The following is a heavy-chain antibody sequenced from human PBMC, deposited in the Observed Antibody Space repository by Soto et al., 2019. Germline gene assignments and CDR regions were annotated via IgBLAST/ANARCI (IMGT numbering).Heavy chain of an antibody. CDR2: IIPIFGTA. J-gene: IGHJ4*02. Sequence: QVQLVQSGAEVKKPGSSVKVSCKASGGTFSSYAISWVRQAPGQGLEWMGGIIPIFGTANYAQQFQGRVTITSDESTSTAYTERSRLRSEDTAVYYCARESRYCSGGSCYFLPGIDYWGQGTLVTVSS. V-gene: IGHV1-69*05. CDR1: GGTFSSYA. CDR3: ARESRYCSGGSCYFLPGIDY. D-gene: IGHD2-15*01.